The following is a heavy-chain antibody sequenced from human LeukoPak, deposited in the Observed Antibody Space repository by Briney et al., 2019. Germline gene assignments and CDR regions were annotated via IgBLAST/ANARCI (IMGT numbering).Heavy chain of an antibody. D-gene: IGHD6-6*01. V-gene: IGHV3-15*01. Sequence: GGSLRLSCAASGFTFSNAWMSWVRQAPGKGLEWVGRIKSKTDGGTTDYAAPVKGRFTISRDDSKNTLYLQMNSLKTQDTAVYYCTTCIAADLLAFDIWGQGTMVTVSS. CDR3: TTCIAADLLAFDI. CDR2: IKSKTDGGTT. J-gene: IGHJ3*02. CDR1: GFTFSNAW.